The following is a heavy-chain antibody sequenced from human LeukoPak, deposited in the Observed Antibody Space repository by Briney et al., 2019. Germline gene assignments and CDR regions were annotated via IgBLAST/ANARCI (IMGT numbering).Heavy chain of an antibody. CDR3: ARVKLTPYYYYHMDV. CDR1: GDSITSGDYY. V-gene: IGHV4-61*02. Sequence: SETLSLTCTVSGDSITSGDYYWSWIRQPAGKGLEWIGRIYTSGSTNYNPSLKSRVTMSVDTSKNQFSLKLSSVTAADTAVYYCARVKLTPYYYYHMDVWGKGTTVTVSS. D-gene: IGHD4-23*01. J-gene: IGHJ6*03. CDR2: IYTSGST.